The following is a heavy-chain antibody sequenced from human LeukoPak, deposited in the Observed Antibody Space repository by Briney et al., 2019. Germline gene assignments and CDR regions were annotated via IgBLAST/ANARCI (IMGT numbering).Heavy chain of an antibody. V-gene: IGHV1-69*05. CDR2: IIPIFGTA. D-gene: IGHD2-2*01. J-gene: IGHJ4*02. Sequence: GASVKVSCKASGGTFSSYAISWVRQAPGKGPEWMGGIIPIFGTANYAQKFQGRVTITTDESTSTAYMELSSLRSEDTAVYYCASLGSSAYTGANFDYWGQGTLVTVSS. CDR1: GGTFSSYA. CDR3: ASLGSSAYTGANFDY.